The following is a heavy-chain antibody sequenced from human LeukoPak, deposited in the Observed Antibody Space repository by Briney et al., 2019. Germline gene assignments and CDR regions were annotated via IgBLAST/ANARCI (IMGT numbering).Heavy chain of an antibody. V-gene: IGHV1-69*13. CDR3: AREVSAAAPLRRAFDI. CDR2: IIPIFGTA. CDR1: GGTFSSYA. J-gene: IGHJ3*02. Sequence: SVKVSCKASGGTFSSYAISWVRQAPGQGLEWMGGIIPIFGTANYAQKFQGRVTITADESTSTAYMELSSLRSEDTAVYYCAREVSAAAPLRRAFDIWGQGTMVTVSS. D-gene: IGHD6-13*01.